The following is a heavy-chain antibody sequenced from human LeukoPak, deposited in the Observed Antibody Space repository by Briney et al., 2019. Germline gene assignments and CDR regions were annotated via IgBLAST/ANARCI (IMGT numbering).Heavy chain of an antibody. CDR1: GGSISSSSYY. J-gene: IGHJ3*02. CDR2: IYYSGSP. Sequence: SETLSLTCAVSGGSISSSSYYWGWIRQPPGKGLEWIGTIYYSGSPYYNPSLKSRVTISVDMSKNQFSLKLSSVTTTDTAVYYCARESSGYFDAFDIWGQGTMVTVSS. V-gene: IGHV4-39*01. CDR3: ARESSGYFDAFDI. D-gene: IGHD3-22*01.